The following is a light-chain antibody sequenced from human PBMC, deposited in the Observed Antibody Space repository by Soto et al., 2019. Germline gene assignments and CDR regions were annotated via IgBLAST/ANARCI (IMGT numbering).Light chain of an antibody. J-gene: IGKJ2*01. CDR3: QQYNNWRPRYT. CDR2: DAS. CDR1: QSISSN. Sequence: EIVMTQSPATLSVSPGERATLSCRASQSISSNLAWYQHKPGQAPRLLIYDASTRATGIPARFSGSGSGTEFTLTISSLQSEDFAVYYCQQYNNWRPRYTFGQGTKLEIK. V-gene: IGKV3-15*01.